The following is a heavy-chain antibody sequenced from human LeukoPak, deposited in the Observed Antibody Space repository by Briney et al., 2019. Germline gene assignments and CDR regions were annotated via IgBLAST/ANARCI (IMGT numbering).Heavy chain of an antibody. D-gene: IGHD2/OR15-2a*01. CDR1: GYTFTNYG. J-gene: IGHJ6*04. V-gene: IGHV1-18*01. CDR3: ARGSSTVYGYMDV. CDR2: IRANNGNT. Sequence: GASVKVSCKAPGYTFTNYGISWVRQAPGQGLEWMGWIRANNGNTDYAQKLQGRVTMTTDTSTSTAYMELRSLTSDDTAVYYCARGSSTVYGYMDVWGKGTTVTVSS.